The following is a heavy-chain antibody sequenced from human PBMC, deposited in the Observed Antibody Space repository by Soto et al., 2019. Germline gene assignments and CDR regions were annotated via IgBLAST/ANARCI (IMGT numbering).Heavy chain of an antibody. Sequence: GGSLRLSCAASGFTFSSYAMHWVRQAPGKGLEWVAVISYDGSNKYYADSVKGRFTISRDNSKNTLYLQMNSLRAEDTAVYYCASMAYDILTGYSAHYGMDVWGQGTTVTVSS. D-gene: IGHD3-9*01. CDR1: GFTFSSYA. V-gene: IGHV3-30-3*01. CDR3: ASMAYDILTGYSAHYGMDV. J-gene: IGHJ6*02. CDR2: ISYDGSNK.